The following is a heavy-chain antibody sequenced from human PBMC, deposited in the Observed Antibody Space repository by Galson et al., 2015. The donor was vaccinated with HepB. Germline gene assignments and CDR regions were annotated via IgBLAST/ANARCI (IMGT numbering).Heavy chain of an antibody. CDR3: ARVAYDFWSGYYRGRGYFDY. V-gene: IGHV4-59*01. CDR2: IYYSGST. D-gene: IGHD3-3*01. Sequence: ETLSLTCTVSGGSISDYYWSWIRQPPGKGLEWIGYIYYSGSTDYNPSLKSRVTISVDTSKNQFSLKLSSVTAADTAVYYCARVAYDFWSGYYRGRGYFDYWGQGTLVTVSS. CDR1: GGSISDYY. J-gene: IGHJ4*02.